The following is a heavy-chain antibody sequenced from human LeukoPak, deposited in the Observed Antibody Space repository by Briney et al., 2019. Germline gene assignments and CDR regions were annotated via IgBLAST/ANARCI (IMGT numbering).Heavy chain of an antibody. CDR2: IYSGGDT. Sequence: GGSLRLSCAASGFTVSNNYMSWVRQAPGKGLEWISVIYSGGDTYYADPVKGRFTISKDNSKNTLSLQLNSLRVEDTAVYYCARDPERGEMATMKDFWGQGTLVAVSS. J-gene: IGHJ4*02. D-gene: IGHD5-24*01. CDR1: GFTVSNNY. V-gene: IGHV3-66*01. CDR3: ARDPERGEMATMKDF.